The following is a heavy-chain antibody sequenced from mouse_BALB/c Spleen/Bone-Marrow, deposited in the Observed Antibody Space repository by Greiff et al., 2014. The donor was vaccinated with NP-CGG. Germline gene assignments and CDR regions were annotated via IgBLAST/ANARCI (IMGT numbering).Heavy chain of an antibody. CDR3: ARNGNYGAWFAY. J-gene: IGHJ3*01. D-gene: IGHD2-1*01. CDR1: GFNIKDTY. Sequence: EVMLVESGAELAKPGASVKLSCTASGFNIKDTYMHWVKQRPEQGLEWIGRIDPANGNTKYDPKFQGKATITADTSSNTAYLQLSSLTSEDTAVYYCARNGNYGAWFAYWGQGTLVTVSA. V-gene: IGHV14-3*02. CDR2: IDPANGNT.